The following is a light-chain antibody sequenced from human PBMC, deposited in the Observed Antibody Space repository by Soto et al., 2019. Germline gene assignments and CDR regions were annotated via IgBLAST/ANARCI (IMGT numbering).Light chain of an antibody. CDR3: QQYDTFSLT. J-gene: IGKJ4*01. V-gene: IGKV1-5*03. CDR1: QSISNW. CDR2: KAS. Sequence: DIQMTQSPSTLSASVGDRVTITCRASQSISNWLAWYQQKPGKAPNLLMYKASTLQSGVPSRFSGSGSGTEVTLTITNLQPDDVARYYCQQYDTFSLTFGGGTTVEIK.